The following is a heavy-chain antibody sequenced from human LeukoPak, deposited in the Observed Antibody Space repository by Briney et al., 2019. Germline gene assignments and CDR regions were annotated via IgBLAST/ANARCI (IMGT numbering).Heavy chain of an antibody. CDR3: ARGGFSGYDKTDY. Sequence: GGSLRLSCAASGFTFSSYWMSWVRQAPGKGLEWVANIKQGGGEKYYVDSVKGRFTISRDNAKNSLYLQMDSLRAEDTAVFFCARGGFSGYDKTDYWGQGTLVTVSS. V-gene: IGHV3-7*01. J-gene: IGHJ4*02. CDR2: IKQGGGEK. D-gene: IGHD5-12*01. CDR1: GFTFSSYW.